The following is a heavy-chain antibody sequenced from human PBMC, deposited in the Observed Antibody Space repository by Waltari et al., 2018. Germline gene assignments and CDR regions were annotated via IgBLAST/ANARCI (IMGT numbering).Heavy chain of an antibody. V-gene: IGHV3-23*04. CDR3: ATSYYDILTGYSTPWY. CDR2: ISGSGGST. CDR1: GFTFNIYA. D-gene: IGHD3-9*01. J-gene: IGHJ4*02. Sequence: EVQLVESGGGLVQPGGSLRLSCAASGFTFNIYAMSWVRQAPGKGLECVSAISGSGGSTYYADSVKGRFTISRDNSKNTLYLQMNSLRAEDTAVYYCATSYYDILTGYSTPWYWGQGTLVTVSS.